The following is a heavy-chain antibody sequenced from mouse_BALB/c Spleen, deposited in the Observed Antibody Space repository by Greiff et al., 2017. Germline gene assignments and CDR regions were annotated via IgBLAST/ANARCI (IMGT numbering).Heavy chain of an antibody. CDR1: GFSLTSYD. CDR2: IWTGGGT. D-gene: IGHD2-1*01. V-gene: IGHV2-9-2*01. J-gene: IGHJ4*01. CDR3: VRDRGNSGAMDY. Sequence: VKLVESGPGLVAPSQSLSITCTVSGFSLTSYDISWIRQPPGKGLEWLGVIWTGGGTNYNSAFMSRLSISKDNSKSQVFLKMNSLQTDDTAIYYCVRDRGNSGAMDYWGQGTSVTVSS.